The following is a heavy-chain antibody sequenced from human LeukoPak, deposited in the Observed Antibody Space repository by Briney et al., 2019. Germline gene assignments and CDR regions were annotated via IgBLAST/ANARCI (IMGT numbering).Heavy chain of an antibody. CDR1: GYTFTSYG. J-gene: IGHJ4*02. Sequence: ASVKVSCKASGYTFTSYGISWVRQAPGQGLEWMGWISAYNGNTNYAQKLQGRVTMTTDTSTSTAYMELRSLRSDDTALYYCAKDSRSNGYATFDYWGQGTLVTVSS. V-gene: IGHV1-18*01. CDR2: ISAYNGNT. D-gene: IGHD2-8*01. CDR3: AKDSRSNGYATFDY.